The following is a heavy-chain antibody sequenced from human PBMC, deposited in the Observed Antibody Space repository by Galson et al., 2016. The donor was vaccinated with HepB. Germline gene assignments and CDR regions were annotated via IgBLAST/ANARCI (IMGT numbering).Heavy chain of an antibody. V-gene: IGHV3-74*01. Sequence: SLRLSCAASGFTFSTSWMHWVRQAPGKGLVWVSRIDENGGITTHADSVQGRFTISRDNAKKTLFLQMNSLRDEDTAVYYCIRDLAGPFDSWGQGTLVTVSS. CDR3: IRDLAGPFDS. CDR1: GFTFSTSW. D-gene: IGHD2-15*01. J-gene: IGHJ4*02. CDR2: IDENGGIT.